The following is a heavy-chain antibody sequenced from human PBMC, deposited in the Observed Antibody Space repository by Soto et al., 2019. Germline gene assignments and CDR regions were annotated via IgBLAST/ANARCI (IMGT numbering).Heavy chain of an antibody. D-gene: IGHD3-22*01. CDR1: GLSFSNNA. V-gene: IGHV3-23*01. J-gene: IGHJ4*02. CDR3: ANAYYFDSRPSTLVTSFAY. Sequence: EVQLLESGGGLVQPGGSLRISCAASGLSFSNNAMSWVRQAPGKGLEWVSGISGTGVSAYYADSVKGQFTISRDNSRNTLYLHMNSLRAEDTAIYYCANAYYFDSRPSTLVTSFAYWGQGTLVTVSS. CDR2: ISGTGVSA.